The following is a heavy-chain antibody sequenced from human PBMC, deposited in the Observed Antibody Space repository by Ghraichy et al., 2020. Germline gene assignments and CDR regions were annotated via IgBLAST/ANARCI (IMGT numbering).Heavy chain of an antibody. J-gene: IGHJ4*02. CDR3: AGERTGTYYFNN. CDR2: ITYDGNSK. Sequence: LSLTCAASGFTLSTYVIHWVRQAPGKGLEWVAVITYDGNSKYYADSVKGRFTISRDNSKNTVYLQMNSLRVDDTAVYYCAGERTGTYYFNNWGQGTLVTVSS. V-gene: IGHV3-30-3*01. CDR1: GFTLSTYV. D-gene: IGHD3/OR15-3a*01.